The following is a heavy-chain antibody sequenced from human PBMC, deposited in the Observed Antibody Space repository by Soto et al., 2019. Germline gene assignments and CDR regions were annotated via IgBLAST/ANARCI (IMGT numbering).Heavy chain of an antibody. J-gene: IGHJ4*02. D-gene: IGHD3-22*01. CDR1: GGTFSSYA. Sequence: SVKVSCKASGGTFSSYAISWVRQAPGQGLEWMGGIIPIFGTANYAQKFQGRVTITADESTSTAYMELSSLRSEDTAVYYCARGLTDSSGYYYFDYWGQGTLVTVSS. CDR2: IIPIFGTA. V-gene: IGHV1-69*13. CDR3: ARGLTDSSGYYYFDY.